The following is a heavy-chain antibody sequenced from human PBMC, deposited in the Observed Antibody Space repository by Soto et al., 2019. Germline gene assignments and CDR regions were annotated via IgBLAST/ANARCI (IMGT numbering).Heavy chain of an antibody. CDR2: ISGSGST. CDR3: AKEAYQLLFRWFDP. J-gene: IGHJ5*02. CDR1: GFTLSTYA. V-gene: IGHV3-23*01. Sequence: PGGSLRLSCAASGFTLSTYAMSWVRQAPGKGLEWVSAISGSGSTYYAGSVKGRFTISRDDSKNTLYLQMNSLRAEDTAVYYCAKEAYQLLFRWFDPWGQGTLVTVSS. D-gene: IGHD2-2*01.